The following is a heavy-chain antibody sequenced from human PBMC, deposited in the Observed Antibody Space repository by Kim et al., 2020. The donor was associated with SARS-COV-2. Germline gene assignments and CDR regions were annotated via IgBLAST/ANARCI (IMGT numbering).Heavy chain of an antibody. CDR3: ARVSPSTYYYDSSAHNDAFDI. V-gene: IGHV1-46*01. CDR1: GYTFTSYY. Sequence: ASVKVSCKASGYTFTSYYMHWVRQAPGQGLEWMGIINPSGGSTSYAQKFQGRVTMTRDTSTSTVYMELSSLRSEDTAVYYCARVSPSTYYYDSSAHNDAFDIWGQGTMVTVSS. CDR2: INPSGGST. J-gene: IGHJ3*02. D-gene: IGHD3-22*01.